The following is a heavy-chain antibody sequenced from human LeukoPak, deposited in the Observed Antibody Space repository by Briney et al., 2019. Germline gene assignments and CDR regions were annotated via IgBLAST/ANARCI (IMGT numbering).Heavy chain of an antibody. D-gene: IGHD2-15*01. CDR3: AREPIVVVVAATKLYYYYYYMDV. V-gene: IGHV4-61*02. J-gene: IGHJ6*03. Sequence: SQTLSLTCTVSGGSISSGSYYWSWIRQPAGKGLEWIGRIYTSGSTNYNPSLKSRVTISVDTSKNQFSLKLSSVTAADTAVYYCAREPIVVVVAATKLYYYYYYMDVWGKGTTVTISS. CDR1: GGSISSGSYY. CDR2: IYTSGST.